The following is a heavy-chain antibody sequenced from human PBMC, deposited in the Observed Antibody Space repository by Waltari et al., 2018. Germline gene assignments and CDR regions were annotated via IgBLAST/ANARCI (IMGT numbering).Heavy chain of an antibody. V-gene: IGHV4-61*02. Sequence: QVQLQESGPGLVKPSQTLSLTCTVSGGSVRSGNYYWSWIRQPAGKGLEWIGRIYTSGNTNYNPSLKSRVTMSADTSQNQISLRLSSVTAADTAVYYCAMLDYGGNVHAFDVWGQGTVVTVSS. CDR1: GGSVRSGNYY. CDR2: IYTSGNT. D-gene: IGHD4-17*01. J-gene: IGHJ3*01. CDR3: AMLDYGGNVHAFDV.